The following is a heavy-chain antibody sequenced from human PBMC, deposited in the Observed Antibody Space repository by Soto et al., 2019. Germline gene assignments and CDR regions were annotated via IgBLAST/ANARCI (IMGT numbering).Heavy chain of an antibody. J-gene: IGHJ4*02. D-gene: IGHD1-1*01. CDR1: GFTFSTYS. V-gene: IGHV3-21*01. Sequence: EVQLVESGGGLVKPGGSLRLSCAASGFTFSTYSMNWVRQAPGKGLEWVSSISSSNNYIYYADSVKGRFTISRDNAKNSLYLQMNSLRAEDTAVYYCARERRDGYTTDYWGQGTLVTVSS. CDR3: ARERRDGYTTDY. CDR2: ISSSNNYI.